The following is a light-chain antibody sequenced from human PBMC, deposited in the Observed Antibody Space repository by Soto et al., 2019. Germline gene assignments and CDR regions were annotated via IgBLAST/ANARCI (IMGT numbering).Light chain of an antibody. CDR3: QQYNDWPPYT. J-gene: IGKJ2*01. Sequence: EIVMTQSPATLSVSPGDRATLSCRASQSITRHLAWDQQKPGQAPRLLIYGASTRATGIQARFSGSGSGTEFTLTISSLQSEDFAIYYCQQYNDWPPYTFGQGTKLEIK. CDR2: GAS. V-gene: IGKV3-15*01. CDR1: QSITRH.